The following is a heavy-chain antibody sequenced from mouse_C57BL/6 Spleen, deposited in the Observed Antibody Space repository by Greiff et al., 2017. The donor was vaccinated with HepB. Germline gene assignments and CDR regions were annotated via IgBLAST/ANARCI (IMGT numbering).Heavy chain of an antibody. CDR1: GYTFTDYY. J-gene: IGHJ3*01. Sequence: VQLQQSGAELVRPGASVKLSCKASGYTFTDYYINWVKQRPGQGLEWIARIYPGSGNTYYNEKFKGKATLTAEKSSSTAYMQLSSLTSEVSAVYFCARDYDYDEGPWFAYWGQGTLVTVSA. CDR2: IYPGSGNT. CDR3: ARDYDYDEGPWFAY. V-gene: IGHV1-76*01. D-gene: IGHD2-4*01.